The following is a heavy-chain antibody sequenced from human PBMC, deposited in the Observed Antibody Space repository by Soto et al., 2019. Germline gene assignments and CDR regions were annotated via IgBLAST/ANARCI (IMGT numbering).Heavy chain of an antibody. CDR2: IYPCDSYT. CDR1: GYSFTSYW. CDR3: ARQGWLNWGSSVGWFDP. V-gene: IGHV5-51*01. Sequence: EVQLVHSGAEVKKPGESLKISCKGSGYSFTSYWIAWVRQMPAKGLEWMGNIYPCDSYTSYSPSFQGQGTISVDKSLRPAYLQWSSLKASQTAMYYCARQGWLNWGSSVGWFDPLGQGTLVTVSS. J-gene: IGHJ5*02. D-gene: IGHD7-27*01.